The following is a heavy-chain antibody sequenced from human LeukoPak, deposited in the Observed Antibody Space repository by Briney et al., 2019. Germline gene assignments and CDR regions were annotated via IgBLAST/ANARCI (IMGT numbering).Heavy chain of an antibody. V-gene: IGHV7-4-1*02. CDR2: INTNTGNP. CDR3: ARPMSPWAFDI. Sequence: GASVKVSCKASGYTFTCCAISWVGQAPGQGLEWMGWINTNTGNPTYAQGFTGRFVFSLDTSVSTAYLQISSLKAEDTGVYYCARPMSPWAFDIWGQGTMVTVSS. CDR1: GYTFTCCA. J-gene: IGHJ3*02.